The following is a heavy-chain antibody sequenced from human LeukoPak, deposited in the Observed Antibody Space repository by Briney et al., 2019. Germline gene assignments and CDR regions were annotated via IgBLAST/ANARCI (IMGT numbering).Heavy chain of an antibody. J-gene: IGHJ5*02. V-gene: IGHV4-4*07. CDR3: ARESGSMRWFDP. CDR1: GGSITGYY. Sequence: SETLSLTCTVSGGSITGYYWSWIRQPAGKGLEWIGRMSTSGNSNYIPSLVSRVTMSVDTSKNQFSLNLSSVTAADTAVYYCARESGSMRWFDPWGQGTLVTVSS. CDR2: MSTSGNS. D-gene: IGHD6-25*01.